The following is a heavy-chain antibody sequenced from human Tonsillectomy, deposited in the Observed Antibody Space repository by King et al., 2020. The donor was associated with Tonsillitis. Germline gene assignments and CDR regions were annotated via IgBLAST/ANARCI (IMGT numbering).Heavy chain of an antibody. J-gene: IGHJ4*02. Sequence: VQLVESGXXXKXXGXSLXIXCKGSGFSFTSYWISWVRQMPGKGLEWMGRIDPSDSYTNYSPSFQGHVTISADKSISTAYLQWSSLKASDTAMYYCARHGITMVRGVIITVDYWGQGTLVTVSS. CDR2: IDPSDSYT. D-gene: IGHD3-10*01. CDR3: ARHGITMVRGVIITVDY. CDR1: GFSFTSYW. V-gene: IGHV5-10-1*03.